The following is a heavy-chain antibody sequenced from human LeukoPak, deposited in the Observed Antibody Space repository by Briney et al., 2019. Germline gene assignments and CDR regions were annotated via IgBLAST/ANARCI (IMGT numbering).Heavy chain of an antibody. V-gene: IGHV1-18*01. CDR1: GYTFTSYG. CDR3: ASDRAQGDIVVVVPAFDI. D-gene: IGHD2-15*01. Sequence: ASVPVSCKASGYTFTSYGISWVRQAPGQGLEWMGWISAYNGNTNYAQKPQGRVTMTTDTSTNTAYMELRSLRSDDTAVYYCASDRAQGDIVVVVPAFDIWGQGTMVTVSS. J-gene: IGHJ3*02. CDR2: ISAYNGNT.